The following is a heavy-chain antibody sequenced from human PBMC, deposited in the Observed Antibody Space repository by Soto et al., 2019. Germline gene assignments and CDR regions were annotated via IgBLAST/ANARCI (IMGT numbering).Heavy chain of an antibody. D-gene: IGHD1-1*01. CDR1: EFTLSSYA. CDR3: ARSLFLASTGIEPFDF. V-gene: IGHV3-23*01. J-gene: IGHJ4*02. CDR2: ISGGGSEA. Sequence: RRLFYTASEFTLSSYAMSGVRQAPGKGLEWVSAISGGGSEAFYADSVKGRFTISRDNSRNTLYLQMNSLRADDTAVHYCARSLFLASTGIEPFDFWGRGTLVTVSS.